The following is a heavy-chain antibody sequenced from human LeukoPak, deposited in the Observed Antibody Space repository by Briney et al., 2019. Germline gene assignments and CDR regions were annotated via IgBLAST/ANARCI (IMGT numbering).Heavy chain of an antibody. V-gene: IGHV4-4*07. CDR3: ARVRESSGSYYHLDLKGNWYFDL. Sequence: SETLSLTCTVSGGSISSYYWSWIRQPAGKGLEWIGRIYTSGSTNYNPSLKSRVTMSVDTSKNQFSLKLSSVTAADTAVYYCARVRESSGSYYHLDLKGNWYFDLWGRGTLVTVSS. CDR1: GGSISSYY. J-gene: IGHJ2*01. D-gene: IGHD1-26*01. CDR2: IYTSGST.